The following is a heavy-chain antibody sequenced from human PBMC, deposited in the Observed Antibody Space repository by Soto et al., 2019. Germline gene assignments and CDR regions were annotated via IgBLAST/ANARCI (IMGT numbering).Heavy chain of an antibody. CDR2: INHSGST. V-gene: IGHV4-34*01. J-gene: IGHJ4*02. CDR1: GGSFSGYY. D-gene: IGHD2-15*01. CDR3: ARGPRGYCSGGSCYPPDY. Sequence: SETLSLTCAAYGGSFSGYYWSWIRQPPGKGLEWIGEINHSGSTNYNPSLKSRVTISVDTSKNQFSLKLSSVTAADTAVYYCARGPRGYCSGGSCYPPDYWGQGTLDTVSS.